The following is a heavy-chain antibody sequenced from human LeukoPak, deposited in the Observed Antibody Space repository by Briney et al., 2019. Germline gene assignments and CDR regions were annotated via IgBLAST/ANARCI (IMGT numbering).Heavy chain of an antibody. Sequence: GGSLRLSCAASGFTFSSYAMHWVRQAPGKGLEWVAVISYDGSNKYYADSVKGRFTISRDNSKSTLYLQMNSLRAEDTAVYYCAKGSHFDYWGQGTLVTVSS. J-gene: IGHJ4*02. CDR1: GFTFSSYA. CDR2: ISYDGSNK. V-gene: IGHV3-30*04. D-gene: IGHD1-26*01. CDR3: AKGSHFDY.